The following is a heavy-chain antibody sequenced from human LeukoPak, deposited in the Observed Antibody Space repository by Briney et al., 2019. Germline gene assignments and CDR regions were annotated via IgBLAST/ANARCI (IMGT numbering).Heavy chain of an antibody. CDR3: ARAKEDRSGRNDAFDI. CDR1: GFTFSSCA. CDR2: ISYDGRNK. Sequence: TGRSLRLSCAASGFTFSSCAMHWVRQAPGKGLEWVAVISYDGRNKYYADSVKGRFTISRDNSKNTQYVQMNSLRVEDTAVYHCARAKEDRSGRNDAFDIWGQGTMVTVSS. J-gene: IGHJ3*02. D-gene: IGHD3-22*01. V-gene: IGHV3-30*04.